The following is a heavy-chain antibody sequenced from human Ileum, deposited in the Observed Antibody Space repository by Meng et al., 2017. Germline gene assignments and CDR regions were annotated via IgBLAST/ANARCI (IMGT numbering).Heavy chain of an antibody. CDR1: GGSISSGDHY. D-gene: IGHD1-26*01. J-gene: IGHJ5*02. V-gene: IGHV4-30-4*01. CDR3: AASLDGNRFDP. Sequence: VQLQESGPGLVKSSQTPSLTCTVSGGSISSGDHYWSWIRQPPGKGLEWIGYIFDTGPPSYSPPLRSRLSISMDTSKNQFSLRLTSVSAADTAVYYCAASLDGNRFDPWGQGTLVTVSS. CDR2: IFDTGPP.